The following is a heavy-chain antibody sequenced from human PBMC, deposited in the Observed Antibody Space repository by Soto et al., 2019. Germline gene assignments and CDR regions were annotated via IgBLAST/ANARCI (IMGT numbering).Heavy chain of an antibody. Sequence: QVQLVQSGAEVKKPGASVKVSCKASGYTFTGYYMHWVRQAPGQGLEWMGWINPNSGGTNYAQKFQGRVTMTRDTXXXXAYMELSRLRSDDTAVYYCARDRIFGVVIWFDPWGQGTLVTVSS. J-gene: IGHJ5*02. V-gene: IGHV1-2*02. CDR2: INPNSGGT. CDR3: ARDRIFGVVIWFDP. CDR1: GYTFTGYY. D-gene: IGHD3-3*02.